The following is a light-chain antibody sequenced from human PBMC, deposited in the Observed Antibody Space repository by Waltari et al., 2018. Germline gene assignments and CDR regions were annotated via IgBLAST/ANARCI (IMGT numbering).Light chain of an antibody. V-gene: IGKV4-1*01. J-gene: IGKJ1*01. Sequence: DIVMTQSPDSLAVSLGERATINCKSSQSVLFRSTNKNYLTWYQQKPGQPPKLLISWSSTRESGVPDRFSGSGSGTDFTLTISSMQAEDVAVYYCHQFYTTPWTFGQGTKVEIK. CDR1: QSVLFRSTNKNY. CDR3: HQFYTTPWT. CDR2: WSS.